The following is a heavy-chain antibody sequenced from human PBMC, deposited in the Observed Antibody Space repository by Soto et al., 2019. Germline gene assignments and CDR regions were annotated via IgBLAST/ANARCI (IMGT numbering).Heavy chain of an antibody. CDR3: FPRWRGCCRPPALSSPQFLRFDG. CDR2: IYWDDDK. J-gene: IGHJ6*01. V-gene: IGHV2-5*02. CDR1: GFSLNTGGLG. D-gene: IGHD3-16*01. Sequence: QITLKESGPTLVKPTQTLTLTCSVSGFSLNTGGLGVGWIRQPPGKALEWLALIYWDDDKRYSPSLRNRLSINKDNSHHPVVLTKTNMDPVETATNFCFPRWRGCCRPPALSSPQFLRFDGRGQRNPVTGPS.